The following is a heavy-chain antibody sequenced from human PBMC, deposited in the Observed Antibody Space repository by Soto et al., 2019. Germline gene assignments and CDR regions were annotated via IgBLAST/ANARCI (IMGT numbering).Heavy chain of an antibody. D-gene: IGHD3-10*01. V-gene: IGHV1-8*01. CDR2: MNPNSGNT. CDR1: GYTFTSYD. J-gene: IGHJ4*02. Sequence: QVQLVQSGAEVKKPGASVKVSCKASGYTFTSYDINWVRQATGQGLEWMGWMNPNSGNTGYAQKFQGRVTMTRNTSISTAYMGLSRLRTQNTAVCYCAMASGARSPFDYWGQGTPFTIS. CDR3: AMASGARSPFDY.